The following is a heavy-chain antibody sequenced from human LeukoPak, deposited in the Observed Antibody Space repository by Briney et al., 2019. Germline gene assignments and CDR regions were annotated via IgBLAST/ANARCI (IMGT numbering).Heavy chain of an antibody. CDR3: ARNLIPEQLVLNF. CDR1: GGSISSYY. D-gene: IGHD6-13*01. CDR2: IYYTGST. J-gene: IGHJ4*02. V-gene: IGHV4-59*01. Sequence: PSETLSLTCTVSGGSISSYYWSWIRQPPGKGLEWIGYIYYTGSTNYNPSLKSRVTMSVDTSKNQFSLNLKSVTPEDTAVYYCARNLIPEQLVLNFWGQGTLVTVSS.